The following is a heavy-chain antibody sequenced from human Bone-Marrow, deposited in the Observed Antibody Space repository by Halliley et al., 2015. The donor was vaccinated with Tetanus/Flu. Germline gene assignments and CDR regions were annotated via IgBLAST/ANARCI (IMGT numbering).Heavy chain of an antibody. Sequence: SLRLSCAASGFTFSTYTMNWVRQAPEKGLEWVSSISGSSVAIFHADSVKGRFTISRDNAKNSLYLQMNSLRAEDTAVYYCARDAYCSKNVCYVAYWGQGTLVPVSS. CDR3: ARDAYCSKNVCYVAY. CDR2: ISGSSVAI. D-gene: IGHD2-8*01. CDR1: GFTFSTYT. J-gene: IGHJ4*02. V-gene: IGHV3-21*01.